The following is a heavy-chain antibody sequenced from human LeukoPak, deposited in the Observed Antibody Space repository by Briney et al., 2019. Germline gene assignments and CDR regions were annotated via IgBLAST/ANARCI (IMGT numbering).Heavy chain of an antibody. D-gene: IGHD3-3*01. CDR1: GYTFTSYD. V-gene: IGHV1-2*02. J-gene: IGHJ4*02. CDR3: ARDPGRFLADFDY. Sequence: ASVKVSCKASGYTFTSYDINWVRQAPGQGLEWMGWINPNSGGTNYAQKFQGRVTMTRDTSISTAYMELSRLRSDDTAVYYCARDPGRFLADFDYWGQGTLVTVSS. CDR2: INPNSGGT.